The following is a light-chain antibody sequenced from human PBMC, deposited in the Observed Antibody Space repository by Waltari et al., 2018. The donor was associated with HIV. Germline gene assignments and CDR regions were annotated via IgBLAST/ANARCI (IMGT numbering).Light chain of an antibody. CDR2: KND. V-gene: IGLV3-9*01. CDR1: NIGPKS. CDR3: QLWDSSSYVV. Sequence: SYELTQSLSVSVALGQTARITCGANNIGPKSVHLYQQRPGQAPLLVIYKNDNRPSGIPERFSGSNSGNTATLTISRAQAGDEADYYCQLWDSSSYVVFGGGTKLTV. J-gene: IGLJ2*01.